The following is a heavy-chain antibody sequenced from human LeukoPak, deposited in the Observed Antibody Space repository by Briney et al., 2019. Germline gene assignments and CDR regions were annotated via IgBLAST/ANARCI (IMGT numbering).Heavy chain of an antibody. V-gene: IGHV3-48*02. CDR2: ISSSSSTI. Sequence: PGGSLRLSCAASGFTFSSYSMNWVRQAPGKGLEWVSYISSSSSTIYYADSVKGRFTIPRDNAKNSLYLQMNSLRDEDTAVYYCARGGPFCGDYEGSDYWGQGTLVTVSS. CDR3: ARGGPFCGDYEGSDY. J-gene: IGHJ4*02. CDR1: GFTFSSYS. D-gene: IGHD4-17*01.